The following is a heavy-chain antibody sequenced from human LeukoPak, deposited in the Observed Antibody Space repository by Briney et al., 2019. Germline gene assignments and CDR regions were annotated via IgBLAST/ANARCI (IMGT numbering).Heavy chain of an antibody. J-gene: IGHJ4*02. Sequence: GGSLRLSCAASGFPFSDSRMHWVRQTPGKALVWVARINGDGSSTHYADFVEGRFTISRDNAKNTLYLQMNSLRAEDTAVYYCAKDTNIVLMVYAIGLDYWGQGTLVTVSS. CDR2: INGDGSST. CDR1: GFPFSDSR. CDR3: AKDTNIVLMVYAIGLDY. D-gene: IGHD2-8*01. V-gene: IGHV3-74*01.